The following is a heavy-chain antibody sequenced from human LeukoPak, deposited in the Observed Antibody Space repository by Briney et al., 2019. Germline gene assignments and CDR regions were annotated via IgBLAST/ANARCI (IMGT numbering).Heavy chain of an antibody. CDR3: ARQRGVSIDY. V-gene: IGHV3-30*02. CDR2: IRFDGSNK. CDR1: RFTFGSFD. J-gene: IGHJ4*02. D-gene: IGHD5/OR15-5a*01. Sequence: PGGSLRLSCAASRFTFGSFDMHWVRQAPGKGLEWVTFIRFDGSNKYYADSVKGRFTISRDNSKNTLYLQMSSLRPEDTAVYYCARQRGVSIDYWGQGTPVTVSS.